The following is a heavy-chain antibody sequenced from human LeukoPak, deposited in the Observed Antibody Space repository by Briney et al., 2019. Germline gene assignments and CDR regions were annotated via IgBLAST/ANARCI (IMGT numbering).Heavy chain of an antibody. V-gene: IGHV4-61*05. CDR1: GGSISSSSYY. D-gene: IGHD3-22*01. CDR2: IHYTGNT. CDR3: ARFSGYDDTGHHYLDN. J-gene: IGHJ4*02. Sequence: PSETLSLTCTVSGGSISSSSYYWGCIRQPPGKGLEWIGYIHYTGNTNYNPSLKSRVTISVDTSTNQFSLRLSSVTAADTAVYYCARFSGYDDTGHHYLDNWGQGTLVAVSS.